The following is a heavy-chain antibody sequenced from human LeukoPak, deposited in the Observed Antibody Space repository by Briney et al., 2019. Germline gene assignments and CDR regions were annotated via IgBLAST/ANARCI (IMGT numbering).Heavy chain of an antibody. CDR2: IKQDGSEK. J-gene: IGHJ6*02. D-gene: IGHD1-26*01. V-gene: IGHV3-7*01. Sequence: PGGSLRLSCAASGFTFSSYWMSWVRQAPGKGLEWVANIKQDGSEKYYVDSVKGRFTISRDNAKNSLCLQMNSLRAEDTAVYYCARDGGGWELLYYYGMDVWGQGTTVTVSS. CDR3: ARDGGGWELLYYYGMDV. CDR1: GFTFSSYW.